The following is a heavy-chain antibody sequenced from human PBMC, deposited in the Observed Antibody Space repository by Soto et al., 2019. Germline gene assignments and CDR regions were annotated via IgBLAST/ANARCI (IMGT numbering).Heavy chain of an antibody. Sequence: SETLSLTCTVSGGSISSSSYYWGWIRQPPGKGLEWIGSIYYSGSTYYNPSLKSRVTISVDTSKNQFSLKLSSVTAADTAVYYCAKVLVVPAAMGAFDIWGQGTMVTVSS. CDR1: GGSISSSSYY. CDR3: AKVLVVPAAMGAFDI. J-gene: IGHJ3*02. V-gene: IGHV4-39*01. CDR2: IYYSGST. D-gene: IGHD2-2*01.